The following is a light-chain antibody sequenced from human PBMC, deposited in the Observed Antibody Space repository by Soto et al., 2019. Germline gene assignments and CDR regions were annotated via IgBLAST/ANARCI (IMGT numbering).Light chain of an antibody. CDR2: DIF. CDR1: QSVTNP. V-gene: IGKV3D-15*01. CDR3: QQYNSWPLT. J-gene: IGKJ4*01. Sequence: ELVLTQSPATLTRSPGERATRSCKASQSVTNPFARSQQKPGHAPRLVIHDIFTRATRVPTRISGTGSGTEFTPTLPRLQSQDFPVYYCQQYNSWPLTFGGGPKVDIK.